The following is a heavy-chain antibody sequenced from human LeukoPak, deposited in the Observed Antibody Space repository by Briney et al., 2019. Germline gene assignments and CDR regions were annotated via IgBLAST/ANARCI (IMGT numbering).Heavy chain of an antibody. V-gene: IGHV3-74*01. CDR3: ARTRTLPVAGGFDA. J-gene: IGHJ5*02. D-gene: IGHD6-13*01. CDR2: ISPDGMTT. CDR1: GFTFSSHW. Sequence: GGSLRLSCAASGFTFSSHWMHWVRQTPGKGLVWVSRISPDGMTTIHADSVKGRFTVSRDNAKNTLYLQMNSLRAEDTAVYYCARTRTLPVAGGFDAWGQGTLVTVSS.